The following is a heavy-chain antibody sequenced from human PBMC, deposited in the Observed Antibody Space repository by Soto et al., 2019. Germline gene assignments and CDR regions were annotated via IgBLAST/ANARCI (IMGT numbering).Heavy chain of an antibody. D-gene: IGHD2-15*01. CDR1: VDSIISSDYY. CDR2: VSYGGST. V-gene: IGHV4-39*01. CDR3: ARTDIGNWFDP. Sequence: PSETLSLTCTVSVDSIISSDYYWGWIRQPPGKGLEWIGSVSYGGSTYYNPSLKSRVTISVDTSRNQFSLKLSSVTAADTAVYYCARTDIGNWFDPWGQGTLVTVSS. J-gene: IGHJ5*02.